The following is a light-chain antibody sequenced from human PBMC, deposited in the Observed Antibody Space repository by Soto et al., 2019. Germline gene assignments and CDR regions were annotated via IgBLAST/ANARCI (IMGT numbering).Light chain of an antibody. V-gene: IGKV3-20*01. CDR3: GTYGIVCGL. Sequence: EIVLTQSPGTLSLSPGDGATLSCRASQTVGNNYLAWYQHRPGQAPRLLMHGAYRRATGIPDRFNGSGSGTEFTLFFVCFECVDFVVYYCGTYGIVCGLFGQGTKVDIK. J-gene: IGKJ1*01. CDR2: GAY. CDR1: QTVGNNY.